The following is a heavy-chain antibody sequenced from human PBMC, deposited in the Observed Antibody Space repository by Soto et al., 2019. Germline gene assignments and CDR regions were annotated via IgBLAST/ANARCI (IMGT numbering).Heavy chain of an antibody. CDR2: IYYSGST. J-gene: IGHJ4*02. CDR1: GGSISSYY. Sequence: SGGSISSYYWSWIRQPPGKGLEWIGYIYYSGSTNYNPSLKSRVTISVDTSKNQFSLKLSSVTAADTAVYYCARHSSIFYYFDYWGQGTLVTVSS. CDR3: ARHSSIFYYFDY. D-gene: IGHD3-9*01. V-gene: IGHV4-59*08.